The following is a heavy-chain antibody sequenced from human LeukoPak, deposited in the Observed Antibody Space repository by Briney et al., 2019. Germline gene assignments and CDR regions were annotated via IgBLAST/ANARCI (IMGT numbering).Heavy chain of an antibody. Sequence: GGSLRLSCAASGFTVSSNYMGWVRQAPGKGLEWVSVIYSGGSTYYADSVKGRFTISRDNSKNTLYLQMNSLRAEDTAVYYCAGRSSEYYYYYYMDVWGKGTTVTVSS. D-gene: IGHD2-15*01. CDR1: GFTVSSNY. CDR2: IYSGGST. CDR3: AGRSSEYYYYYYMDV. V-gene: IGHV3-53*01. J-gene: IGHJ6*03.